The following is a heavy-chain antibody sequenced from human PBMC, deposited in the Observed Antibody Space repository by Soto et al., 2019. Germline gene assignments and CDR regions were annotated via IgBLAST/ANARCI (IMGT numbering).Heavy chain of an antibody. D-gene: IGHD3-22*01. Sequence: QVQLVQSGAEVKKPGSSVKVSCKASGGTFSSYAISWVRQAPGQGLEWMGGIIPIFGTANYAQKFQGRVTICADESTSTAYMELSSLRSEDTAVYYCARGNYYDSSGYYYEDYYYGMDVWGQGTTVTVSS. J-gene: IGHJ6*02. CDR1: GGTFSSYA. CDR2: IIPIFGTA. CDR3: ARGNYYDSSGYYYEDYYYGMDV. V-gene: IGHV1-69*01.